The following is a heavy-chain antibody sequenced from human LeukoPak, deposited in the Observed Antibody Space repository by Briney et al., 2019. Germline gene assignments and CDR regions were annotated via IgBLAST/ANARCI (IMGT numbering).Heavy chain of an antibody. J-gene: IGHJ6*02. CDR1: GFTFGDYA. CDR3: AKDKATTGEFGYYGMDV. D-gene: IGHD3-10*01. CDR2: ISWNSGSI. Sequence: GGSLRLSCAASGFTFGDYAMHWVRQAPGKGLEWVSGISWNSGSIGYADSVKGRFTISRDNAKNSLYLQMNSLRAEDTALYYCAKDKATTGEFGYYGMDVWGQGTTVTVSS. V-gene: IGHV3-9*01.